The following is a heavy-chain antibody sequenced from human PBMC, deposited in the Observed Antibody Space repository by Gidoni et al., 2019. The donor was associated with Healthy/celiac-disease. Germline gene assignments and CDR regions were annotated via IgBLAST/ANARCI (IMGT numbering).Heavy chain of an antibody. Sequence: EVQLVESGGGLVQHGRSLRLSCAASGFPFDDYAMHWLRQAPGTGLEWVSGISWNSGSIGYADSVKGRFTISRDNAKNSLYLQMNSLRAEDTALYYCAKASSQGPYYYYYGMDVWGQGTTVTVSS. CDR3: AKASSQGPYYYYYGMDV. J-gene: IGHJ6*02. V-gene: IGHV3-9*01. CDR1: GFPFDDYA. D-gene: IGHD6-6*01. CDR2: ISWNSGSI.